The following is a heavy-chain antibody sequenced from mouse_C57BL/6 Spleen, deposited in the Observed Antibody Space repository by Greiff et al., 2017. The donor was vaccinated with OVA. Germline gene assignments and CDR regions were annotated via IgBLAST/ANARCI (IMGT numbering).Heavy chain of an antibody. Sequence: QVQLQQPGAELVRPGSSVKLSCKASGYTFTSYWMHWVKQRPIQGLEWIGNIDPSDSETHYNQKFKDKATLTVDKSSSTAYMQLSSLTSEDSAVYYCARNRGDYDYAMDYWGQGTSVTVSS. D-gene: IGHD1-1*01. CDR3: ARNRGDYDYAMDY. J-gene: IGHJ4*01. CDR2: IDPSDSET. CDR1: GYTFTSYW. V-gene: IGHV1-52*01.